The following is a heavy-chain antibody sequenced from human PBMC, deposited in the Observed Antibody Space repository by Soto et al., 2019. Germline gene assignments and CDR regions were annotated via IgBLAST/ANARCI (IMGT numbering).Heavy chain of an antibody. CDR1: GYTFNNYG. CDR2: ISTYHGYA. Sequence: QVQLVQSGAEVKKPGASVKVSCKASGYTFNNYGISWVRQAPGQGLEWMGWISTYHGYASYAQNVQGRVTMTTDTSTTTAYMELRSLRSDDTSVYYCARNGSGTNYTVPDYWGQGTLVTVSS. J-gene: IGHJ4*02. D-gene: IGHD3-10*01. CDR3: ARNGSGTNYTVPDY. V-gene: IGHV1-18*04.